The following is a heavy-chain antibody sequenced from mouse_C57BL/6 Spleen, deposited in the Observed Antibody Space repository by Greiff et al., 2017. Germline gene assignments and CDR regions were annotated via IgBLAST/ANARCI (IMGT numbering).Heavy chain of an antibody. Sequence: VQLKESGGGLVKPGGSLKLSCAASGFTFSDYGMHWVRQAPEKGLGWVAYISSGSSTIYYADTVKGRFTISRDNAKNTLFLQMTSLRSEDTAMYYCARMRFAYWGQGTLVTVSA. CDR2: ISSGSSTI. J-gene: IGHJ3*01. V-gene: IGHV5-17*01. CDR3: ARMRFAY. CDR1: GFTFSDYG.